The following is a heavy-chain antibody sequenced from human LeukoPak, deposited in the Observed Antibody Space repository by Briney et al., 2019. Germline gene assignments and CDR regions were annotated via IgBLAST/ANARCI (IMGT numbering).Heavy chain of an antibody. V-gene: IGHV1-18*01. CDR1: GYTFTSYG. Sequence: GASVKVSCKASGYTFTSYGISWVRQAPGQGLEWMGWINPNSGGTNYAQKLQGRVTMTTDTSTSTAYMELRSLRSDDTAVYYCARAPRRWFGKGNWFDPWGQGTLVTVSS. CDR2: INPNSGGT. D-gene: IGHD3-10*01. CDR3: ARAPRRWFGKGNWFDP. J-gene: IGHJ5*02.